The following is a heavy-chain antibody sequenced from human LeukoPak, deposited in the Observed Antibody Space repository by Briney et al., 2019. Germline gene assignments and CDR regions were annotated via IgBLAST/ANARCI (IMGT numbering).Heavy chain of an antibody. V-gene: IGHV1-2*02. Sequence: ASVKVSCKASGFTFTGYYIHWWRQAPGQGPEWMGWINVNNGDTNSVQKFQNRVTMTRDTSISTAYMELTRLRSDDTAVYYCARAAAASYLDYWGQGTLATASS. D-gene: IGHD3-16*02. CDR2: INVNNGDT. CDR1: GFTFTGYY. CDR3: ARAAAASYLDY. J-gene: IGHJ4*02.